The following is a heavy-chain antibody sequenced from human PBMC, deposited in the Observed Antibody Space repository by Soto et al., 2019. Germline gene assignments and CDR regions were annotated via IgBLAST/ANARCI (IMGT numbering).Heavy chain of an antibody. CDR1: GGSISSYY. Sequence: QVQLQESGPGLVKPSETLSLTCTVSGGSISSYYWSWIRQPPGKGLEWIGYIYYSGSTNYNPSLTSRVTISVDTSKHQFSLKLSSVTAADTAVYYCARQSSQGVQNAFDIWGQGTMVTVSS. CDR2: IYYSGST. J-gene: IGHJ3*02. D-gene: IGHD2-8*01. CDR3: ARQSSQGVQNAFDI. V-gene: IGHV4-59*08.